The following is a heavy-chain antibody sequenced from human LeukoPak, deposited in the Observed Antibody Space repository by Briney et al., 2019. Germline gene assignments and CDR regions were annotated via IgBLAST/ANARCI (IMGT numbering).Heavy chain of an antibody. Sequence: GGSLRLSCAASGFAFSSYSMNWVRQAPGKGLEWVSSIGGSTGHSYYADSVKGRFTISRDNAKNSLYLQMNSLRAEDTAVYFCARGGTYCGNDCYGTNYWGQGTLVTVSS. CDR3: ARGGTYCGNDCYGTNY. CDR2: IGGSTGHS. D-gene: IGHD2-21*02. V-gene: IGHV3-21*06. J-gene: IGHJ4*02. CDR1: GFAFSSYS.